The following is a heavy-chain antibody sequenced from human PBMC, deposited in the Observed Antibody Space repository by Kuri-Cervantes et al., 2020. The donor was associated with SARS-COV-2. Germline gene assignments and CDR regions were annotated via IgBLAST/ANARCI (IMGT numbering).Heavy chain of an antibody. Sequence: SETLSLTCLVSGGSISTYYWSWIRQSPGKGLEWIGDMYKSGSTNTNRYLKTRVTISVDTSKNQFSLRLTPVTAADTAVYFCAKYGTDDYLSTYFGRGTWFDPWGQGTLVTVSS. J-gene: IGHJ5*02. CDR1: GGSISTYY. CDR3: AKYGTDDYLSTYFGRGTWFDP. V-gene: IGHV4-59*01. D-gene: IGHD3-3*01. CDR2: MYKSGST.